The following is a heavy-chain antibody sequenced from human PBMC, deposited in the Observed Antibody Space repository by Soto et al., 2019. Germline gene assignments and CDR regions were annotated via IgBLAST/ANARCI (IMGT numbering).Heavy chain of an antibody. J-gene: IGHJ4*02. CDR2: ISWNSGSI. CDR1: GFTFDDYA. Sequence: EVQLVESGGGLVQPGRSLRLSCAASGFTFDDYAMHWVRQAPGKGLEWVSGISWNSGSIGYADSVKGRFTISRDNAKNSLYLQMNSLRAEDTALYYCAKDTSGYLAKGVFDYWGQGTLVTVSS. D-gene: IGHD5-12*01. CDR3: AKDTSGYLAKGVFDY. V-gene: IGHV3-9*01.